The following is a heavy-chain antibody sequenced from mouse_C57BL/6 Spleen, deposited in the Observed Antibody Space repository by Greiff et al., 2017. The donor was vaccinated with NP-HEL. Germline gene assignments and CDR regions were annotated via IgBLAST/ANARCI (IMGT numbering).Heavy chain of an antibody. D-gene: IGHD1-1*01. Sequence: VQLQQSGPELVKPGASVKISCKASGYSFTSYYIHWVKQRPGQGLEWIGWIFPGSGNTKYNEKFKGKATLTADTSSSTAYMQLSSLTSEDSAVYYCARGPYGSSPWFAYWGQGTLVTVSA. V-gene: IGHV1-66*01. J-gene: IGHJ3*01. CDR2: IFPGSGNT. CDR3: ARGPYGSSPWFAY. CDR1: GYSFTSYY.